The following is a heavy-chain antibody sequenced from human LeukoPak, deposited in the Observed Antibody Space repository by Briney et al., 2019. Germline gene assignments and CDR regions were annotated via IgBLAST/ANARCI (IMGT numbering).Heavy chain of an antibody. CDR1: GYTFTSYG. D-gene: IGHD6-13*01. CDR2: ISAYNGNT. J-gene: IGHJ4*02. CDR3: ARDQATERYSSSWYEDY. V-gene: IGHV1-18*01. Sequence: ASVKVSCKASGYTFTSYGISWVRQAPGQGLEWMGWISAYNGNTNYAQKLQGRVTMTTDTSTSTAYMELRSLRSDDTAVYSCARDQATERYSSSWYEDYWGQGTLVTVSS.